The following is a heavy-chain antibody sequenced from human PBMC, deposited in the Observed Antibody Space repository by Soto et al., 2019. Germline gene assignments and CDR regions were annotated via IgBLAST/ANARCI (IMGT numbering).Heavy chain of an antibody. CDR1: GFTFSSYA. CDR3: AKAYTPYCSSTSCYVFDY. V-gene: IGHV3-23*01. Sequence: EVQLLESGGGLVQPGGSLRLSCAASGFTFSSYAMSWVRQAPGKGLEWVSAISGSGGSTYYADSVKGRFTISRDNSKNTLYLQMNRLRAEDTAVYYCAKAYTPYCSSTSCYVFDYWGQGTLVNVSS. J-gene: IGHJ4*02. CDR2: ISGSGGST. D-gene: IGHD2-2*01.